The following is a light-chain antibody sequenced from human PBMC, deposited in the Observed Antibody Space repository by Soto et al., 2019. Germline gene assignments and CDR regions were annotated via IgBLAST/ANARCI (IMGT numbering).Light chain of an antibody. CDR3: SSYTSSNTYV. Sequence: QSALTQPASVSGSPGQSITISCTGTSSDVGGYKYVSWYQQHPGKAPKLMIYDDSNRPSGVSTRFSGSKSGNTASLTISGRQAEDEADDYCSSYTSSNTYVFGTGTKLTVL. J-gene: IGLJ1*01. CDR2: DDS. V-gene: IGLV2-14*01. CDR1: SSDVGGYKY.